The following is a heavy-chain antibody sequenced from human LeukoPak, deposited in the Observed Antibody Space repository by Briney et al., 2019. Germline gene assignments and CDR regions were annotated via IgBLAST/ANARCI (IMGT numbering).Heavy chain of an antibody. CDR1: GGSISSNSYY. J-gene: IGHJ3*02. V-gene: IGHV4-39*07. Sequence: SETLSLTCTVSGGSISSNSYYWDWIRQPPGKGLEWIGSIYYSGSTYYNPSLKSRVTISVDTSKNQFSLKLSSVTAADTAVFYCASLTTADAFDIWGQGTMVTVSS. CDR3: ASLTTADAFDI. CDR2: IYYSGST. D-gene: IGHD3-22*01.